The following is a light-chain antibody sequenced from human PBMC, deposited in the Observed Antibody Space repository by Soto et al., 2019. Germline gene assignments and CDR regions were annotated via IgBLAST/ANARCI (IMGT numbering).Light chain of an antibody. Sequence: QSVLTQPPSVSAAPGQKVTISCSGSSSNIGNNYVSWYQQLPGTAPKLLIYDNNKRPSGIPDRFSGSKSGTSATLGITGLQTGDEADYYCGTWDSSLSAAGVFGGGTKLTV. CDR1: SSNIGNNY. CDR3: GTWDSSLSAAGV. V-gene: IGLV1-51*01. J-gene: IGLJ2*01. CDR2: DNN.